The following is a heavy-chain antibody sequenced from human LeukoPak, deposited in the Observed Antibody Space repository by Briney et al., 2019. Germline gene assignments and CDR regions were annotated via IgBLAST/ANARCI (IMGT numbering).Heavy chain of an antibody. V-gene: IGHV3-30-3*01. CDR3: ATPKPVSGYSYGHIDY. Sequence: PGRSLRLSCAASGFTFSSYAMHWVRQAPGKGLEWVAVISYDGSNKHYADSVKGRFTISRDNSKNTLYLQMNSLRAEDTAVYYCATPKPVSGYSYGHIDYWGQGTLVTVSS. CDR2: ISYDGSNK. J-gene: IGHJ4*02. D-gene: IGHD5-18*01. CDR1: GFTFSSYA.